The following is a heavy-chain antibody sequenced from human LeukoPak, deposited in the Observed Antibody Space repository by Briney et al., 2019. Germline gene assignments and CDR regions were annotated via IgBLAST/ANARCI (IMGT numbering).Heavy chain of an antibody. CDR1: GFTFSSVW. CDR3: TTVHGAGPVNFDY. Sequence: GGSLRLSCTASGFTFSSVWMTWVRQAPGKGLEWVGRIKSRTDGETTDYAAPVKGRFSISRDDSENTLYLQMNSLKNEDTAVYFCTTVHGAGPVNFDYWGQGSLVTVSS. V-gene: IGHV3-15*01. D-gene: IGHD3-16*01. CDR2: IKSRTDGETT. J-gene: IGHJ4*02.